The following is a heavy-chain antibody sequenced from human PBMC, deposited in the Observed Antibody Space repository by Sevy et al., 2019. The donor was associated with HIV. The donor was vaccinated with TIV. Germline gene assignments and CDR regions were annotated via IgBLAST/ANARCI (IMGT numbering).Heavy chain of an antibody. CDR1: GFSVRDNS. CDR3: TRDHCDHDSGSFYFAS. J-gene: IGHJ4*02. V-gene: IGHV3-53*01. CDR2: ISSGIST. Sequence: GGSLRLSCAASGFSVRDNSMSWVRQAPGQGLEWVSVISSGISTYYAETVQGRFTISRDISGNMVYLQMNSLRPEDTAHYYCTRDHCDHDSGSFYFASWGQGTLVTVSS. D-gene: IGHD3-10*01.